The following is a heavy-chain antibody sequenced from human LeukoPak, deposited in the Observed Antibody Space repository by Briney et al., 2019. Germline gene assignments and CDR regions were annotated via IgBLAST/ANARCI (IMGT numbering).Heavy chain of an antibody. Sequence: SETLSLTCTVSGVSISSSSYYWGWIRQPPGKGLEWIGSIYYSGSTYYNPSLKSRVTISVDTSKNQFSLKLSSVTAADTAVYYCATQQWLVRYHWFDPWGQGTLVTVSS. CDR2: IYYSGST. D-gene: IGHD6-19*01. CDR1: GVSISSSSYY. V-gene: IGHV4-39*01. CDR3: ATQQWLVRYHWFDP. J-gene: IGHJ5*02.